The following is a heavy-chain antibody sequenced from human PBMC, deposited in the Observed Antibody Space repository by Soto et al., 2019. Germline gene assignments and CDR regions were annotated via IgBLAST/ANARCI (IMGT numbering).Heavy chain of an antibody. CDR1: GGTFSTYT. J-gene: IGHJ3*02. V-gene: IGHV1-69*02. Sequence: QVQLVQSGAEVKKPGSSVKVSCKDSGGTFSTYTMFWVRQAPGQGLEWMGRIIPMLAIANYAQKFQDRVTTTADKSTSTAYMELSSLTSEDTALYYCTIGSWSGEVFDIWGQGTMVTVSS. D-gene: IGHD2-15*01. CDR2: IIPMLAIA. CDR3: TIGSWSGEVFDI.